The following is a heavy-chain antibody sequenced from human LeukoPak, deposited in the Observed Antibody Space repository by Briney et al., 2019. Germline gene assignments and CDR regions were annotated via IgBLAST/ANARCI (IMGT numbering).Heavy chain of an antibody. V-gene: IGHV3-7*01. Sequence: PGGSLRLSCAASGFTFRSYWMTWVRQAPGKGLEWVANIKQDGSEKYYVDSVKGRFTISRDNAKSSLYLQMNSLRAEDTAVYYCARVKSARDAPVYYYMDVWGKGTTVTVSS. CDR1: GFTFRSYW. D-gene: IGHD6-6*01. CDR3: ARVKSARDAPVYYYMDV. J-gene: IGHJ6*03. CDR2: IKQDGSEK.